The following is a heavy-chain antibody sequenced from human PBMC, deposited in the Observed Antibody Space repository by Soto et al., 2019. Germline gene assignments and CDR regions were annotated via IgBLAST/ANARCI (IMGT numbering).Heavy chain of an antibody. J-gene: IGHJ4*02. CDR2: IYYSGST. CDR3: ARVLRFLEWAFDY. D-gene: IGHD3-3*01. CDR1: GGSISSYY. V-gene: IGHV4-59*01. Sequence: LSLTCTVSGGSISSYYWSWIRQPPGKGLEWIGYIYYSGSTNYNPSLKSRVTISVDTSKNQFSLKLSSVTAADTAVYYCARVLRFLEWAFDYWGQGTLVTVSS.